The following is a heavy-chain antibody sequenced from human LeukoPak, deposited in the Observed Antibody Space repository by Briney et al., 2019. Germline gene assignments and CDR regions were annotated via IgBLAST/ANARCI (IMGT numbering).Heavy chain of an antibody. CDR2: INSDGSST. CDR3: AREGNYYGSGSYFYYYYMDV. Sequence: GGSLRLSCAASGFTFSSYWMHWVRQAPGKGLVWVSRINSDGSSTSYADSVKGRFTISRDNAKNTPYLQMNSLRAEDTAVYYCAREGNYYGSGSYFYYYYMDVWGKGTTVTVSS. CDR1: GFTFSSYW. J-gene: IGHJ6*03. D-gene: IGHD3-10*01. V-gene: IGHV3-74*01.